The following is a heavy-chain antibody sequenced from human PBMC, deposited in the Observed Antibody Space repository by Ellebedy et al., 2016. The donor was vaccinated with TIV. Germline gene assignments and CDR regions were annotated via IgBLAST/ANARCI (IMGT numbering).Heavy chain of an antibody. V-gene: IGHV3-74*01. CDR2: TNSDGSST. Sequence: PGGSLRLSCAASGFTFSSHWMHWVRQAPGKGLVWVSRTNSDGSSTSYADSVKGRFTISRDNAKNTLDLQMNSLRAEDTAVYYWARDGIRSMDYWGQGTLVTVSS. CDR3: ARDGIRSMDY. D-gene: IGHD3-3*01. CDR1: GFTFSSHW. J-gene: IGHJ4*02.